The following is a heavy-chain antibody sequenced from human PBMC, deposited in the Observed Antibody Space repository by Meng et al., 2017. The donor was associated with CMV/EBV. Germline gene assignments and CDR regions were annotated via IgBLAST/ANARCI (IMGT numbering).Heavy chain of an antibody. Sequence: SVKVSCKASGGTFSSYAISWVRQAPGQGLEWMGGIIPIFGTANYAQKFQGRVTITTDESTSTAYMELSSLRSEDTAVYYCARDLSQGSSRDTVYYYGMDVWGPGTTVTVSS. D-gene: IGHD6-13*01. CDR3: ARDLSQGSSRDTVYYYGMDV. CDR2: IIPIFGTA. V-gene: IGHV1-69*05. J-gene: IGHJ6*02. CDR1: GGTFSSYA.